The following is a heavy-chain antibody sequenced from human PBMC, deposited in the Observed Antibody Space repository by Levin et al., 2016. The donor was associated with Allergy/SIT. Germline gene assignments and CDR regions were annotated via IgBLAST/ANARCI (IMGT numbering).Heavy chain of an antibody. CDR3: ARLIWSGYYPYYYYGMDV. CDR2: ISSSSTTI. CDR1: GFTFSSYS. J-gene: IGHJ6*02. Sequence: GESLKISCAASGFTFSSYSMKWVRQAPGKGLEWVSYISSSSTTIYYADSMKGRFTISRDNAKNSLYLQMNSLRAEDTAVYYCARLIWSGYYPYYYYGMDVWGQGTTVTVSS. D-gene: IGHD3-3*01. V-gene: IGHV3-48*01.